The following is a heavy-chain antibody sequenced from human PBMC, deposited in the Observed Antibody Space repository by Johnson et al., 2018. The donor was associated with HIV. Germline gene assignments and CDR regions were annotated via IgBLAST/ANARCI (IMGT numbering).Heavy chain of an antibody. CDR1: GFTFSAYA. D-gene: IGHD2-15*01. CDR3: ATRYYHPYSKEIAAFDI. CDR2: ISYDGNNQ. J-gene: IGHJ3*02. Sequence: QVQLMESGGGVVQPGRSLRLSCAASGFTFSAYAVHWVRQAPGKGLEWVAAISYDGNNQYYADSVKGQFTISRDNSKNTLYLQMNSLRAEDTAVYYCATRYYHPYSKEIAAFDIWGQGTMVTVSS. V-gene: IGHV3-30-3*01.